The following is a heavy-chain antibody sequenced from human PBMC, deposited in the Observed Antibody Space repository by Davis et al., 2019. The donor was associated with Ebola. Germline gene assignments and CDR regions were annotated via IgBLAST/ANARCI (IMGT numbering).Heavy chain of an antibody. CDR3: ARFSRYSRKSDAFDI. D-gene: IGHD6-13*01. Sequence: PSETLSLTCTVSGGSISSSSYYWGWIRQPPGKGLEWIGSIYYSGSTYYNPSLKSRVTISVDTSKNQFSLKLSSVTAADTAVYYCARFSRYSRKSDAFDIWGQGTMVTVSS. CDR2: IYYSGST. J-gene: IGHJ3*02. CDR1: GGSISSSSYY. V-gene: IGHV4-39*07.